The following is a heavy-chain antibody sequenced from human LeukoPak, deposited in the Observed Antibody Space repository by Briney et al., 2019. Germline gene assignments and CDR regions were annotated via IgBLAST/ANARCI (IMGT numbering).Heavy chain of an antibody. V-gene: IGHV4-30-2*01. D-gene: IGHD6-13*01. Sequence: KPSQTLSLTCTVSGGSISSGGYYWSWIRQPPGKGLEWIGYIYHSGSTYYNPSLKSRVTISVDRSKNQFSLKLSSVTAADTAVYYCARGIAAAGTVDYWGQGTLVTASS. CDR2: IYHSGST. J-gene: IGHJ4*02. CDR3: ARGIAAAGTVDY. CDR1: GGSISSGGYY.